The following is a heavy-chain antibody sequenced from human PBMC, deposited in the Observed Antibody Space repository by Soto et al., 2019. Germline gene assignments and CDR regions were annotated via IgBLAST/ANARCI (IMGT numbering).Heavy chain of an antibody. CDR1: GFTFSSYS. D-gene: IGHD6-19*01. CDR2: ISSSSTI. V-gene: IGHV3-48*02. Sequence: GGSLRLSCAASGFTFSSYSMNWVRQAPGKGLEWVSYISSSSTIYYADSVKGRFTISRDNAKNSLYLQMNSLRDEDTAVYYCARDLLAVVPSPSWFDPWGQGTLVTVSS. CDR3: ARDLLAVVPSPSWFDP. J-gene: IGHJ5*02.